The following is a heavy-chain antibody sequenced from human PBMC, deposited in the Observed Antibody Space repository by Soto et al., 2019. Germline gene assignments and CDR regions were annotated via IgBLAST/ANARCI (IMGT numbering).Heavy chain of an antibody. CDR1: GYTFTSYD. CDR3: ARGHTLGNNVVEVAAGDWFDP. V-gene: IGHV1-8*01. Sequence: QVQLVQSGAEVKKPGASVKVSCKASGYTFTSYDINWVRQATGQGLEWMGWMNPNSGNTGYAQKFQGRVTMTRNTYISTAYLEQSSIRSEQTAVYYCARGHTLGNNVVEVAAGDWFDPWGQGTLVTLSS. D-gene: IGHD2-15*01. CDR2: MNPNSGNT. J-gene: IGHJ5*02.